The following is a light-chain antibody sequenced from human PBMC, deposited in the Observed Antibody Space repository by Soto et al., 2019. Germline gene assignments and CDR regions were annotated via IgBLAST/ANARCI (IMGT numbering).Light chain of an antibody. Sequence: DIQLTQSPPSLSASVGDRVTITCRASQVIPAYLNWYQQKPGEAPKLVIYDTSNLEIAVQSRCGGGGSGTDFTLTITGLQPEDYATYYCQQYERLPYSFGQGTKV. J-gene: IGKJ2*03. CDR2: DTS. V-gene: IGKV1-33*01. CDR3: QQYERLPYS. CDR1: QVIPAY.